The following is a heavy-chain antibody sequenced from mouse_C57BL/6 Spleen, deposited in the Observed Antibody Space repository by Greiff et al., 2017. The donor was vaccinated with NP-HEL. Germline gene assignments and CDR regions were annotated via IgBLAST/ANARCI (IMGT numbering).Heavy chain of an antibody. CDR1: GFNIKDDY. J-gene: IGHJ3*01. V-gene: IGHV14-4*01. CDR3: TTNWDVAY. Sequence: VQLKQSGAELVRPGASVKLSCTASGFNIKDDYMHWVKQRPEQGLEWIGWIDPENGDTEYASKFQGKATITADTSSNTAYLQLSSLTSEDTAVYYCTTNWDVAYWGQGTLVTVSA. D-gene: IGHD4-1*01. CDR2: IDPENGDT.